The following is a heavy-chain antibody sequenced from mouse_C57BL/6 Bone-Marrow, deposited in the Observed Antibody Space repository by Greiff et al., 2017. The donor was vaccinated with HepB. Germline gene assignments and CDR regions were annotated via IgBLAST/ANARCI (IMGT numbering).Heavy chain of an antibody. CDR1: GYAFSSSW. CDR2: IYPGDGDT. V-gene: IGHV1-82*01. D-gene: IGHD2-1*01. CDR3: AVYGNYDY. Sequence: QVQLQQSGPELVKPGASVKISCKASGYAFSSSWMNWVKQRPGKGLEWIGRIYPGDGDTNYNGKFKGNATLTADKSSSTAYMQLSSLTSEDSAVYFCAVYGNYDYWGQGTTLTVSS. J-gene: IGHJ2*01.